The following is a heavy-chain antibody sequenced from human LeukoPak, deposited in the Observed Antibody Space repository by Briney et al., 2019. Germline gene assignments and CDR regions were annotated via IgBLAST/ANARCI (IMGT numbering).Heavy chain of an antibody. V-gene: IGHV3-30*04. CDR1: GFTLSRHP. Sequence: GSLRLSCAASGFTLSRHPIFWVRQAPGKGLEWVAVISYDGSNKYYADSVKGRFTISRDNSKNTLYLQMNSLRAEDTAVYYCARGGIAAAGSMGYWGQGTLVTVSS. D-gene: IGHD6-13*01. J-gene: IGHJ4*02. CDR2: ISYDGSNK. CDR3: ARGGIAAAGSMGY.